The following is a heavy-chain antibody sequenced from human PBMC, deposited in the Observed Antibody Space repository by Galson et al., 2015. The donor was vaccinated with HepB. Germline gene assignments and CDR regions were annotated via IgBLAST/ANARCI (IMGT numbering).Heavy chain of an antibody. CDR3: AREEDGGGYVGYSDY. J-gene: IGHJ4*02. Sequence: FLRLSCAASGFTFSSYAMHWVRQAPGKGLGWVAVISYDGSNKYYADSVKGRFTISRDNSKNTLYLQMNSLRAEDTAVYYCAREEDGGGYVGYSDYWGQGTLVTVSS. D-gene: IGHD5-12*01. V-gene: IGHV3-30-3*01. CDR2: ISYDGSNK. CDR1: GFTFSSYA.